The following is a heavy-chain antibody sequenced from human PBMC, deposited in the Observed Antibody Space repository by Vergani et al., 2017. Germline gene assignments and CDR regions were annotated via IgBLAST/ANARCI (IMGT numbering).Heavy chain of an antibody. V-gene: IGHV3-23*01. Sequence: EVQLLESGGGLVQPGGSLRLSCAASGFTFSSYAISWVRQAPGKGLEWVSAISGSGGSTYYADSVKGRFTISRDNSKNTLYLQMNSLRAEDTAVYYCAKDSEGGSYVPDYWGQGTLVTVSS. J-gene: IGHJ4*02. D-gene: IGHD1-26*01. CDR2: ISGSGGST. CDR3: AKDSEGGSYVPDY. CDR1: GFTFSSYA.